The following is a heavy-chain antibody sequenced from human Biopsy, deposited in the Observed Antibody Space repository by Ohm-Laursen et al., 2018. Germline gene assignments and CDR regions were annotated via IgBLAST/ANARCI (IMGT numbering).Heavy chain of an antibody. CDR1: GGSIRSPDHR. CDR2: IYYSWTT. D-gene: IGHD3-10*01. V-gene: IGHV4-39*01. CDR3: ARAYFYGLGTSNYFFDS. Sequence: SETLSLTCIVSGGSIRSPDHRWNWVRRAPGKGLEWIGNIYYSWTTFYNPSLSRRVTMDLDTSSNQFSLKLKSVTSADTAVYFCARAYFYGLGTSNYFFDSWGRGAPVTVSS. J-gene: IGHJ4*02.